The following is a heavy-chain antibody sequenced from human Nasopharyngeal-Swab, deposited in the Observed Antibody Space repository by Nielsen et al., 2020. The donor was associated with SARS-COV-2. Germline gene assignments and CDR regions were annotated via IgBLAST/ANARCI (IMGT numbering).Heavy chain of an antibody. D-gene: IGHD3-16*01. CDR1: GFTFSSYS. Sequence: GGSQRLSCATSGFTFSSYSMNWVRQAPGKGLEWVSSISSSSSYIYYADSVKGRFTISRDNAKNSLYLQMNSLRAEDTAVYYCARERLGELFVDYWGQGTLVTVSS. CDR3: ARERLGELFVDY. V-gene: IGHV3-21*01. CDR2: ISSSSSYI. J-gene: IGHJ4*02.